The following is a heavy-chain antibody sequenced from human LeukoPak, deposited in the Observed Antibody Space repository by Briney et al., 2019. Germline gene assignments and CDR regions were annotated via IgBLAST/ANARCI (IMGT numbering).Heavy chain of an antibody. CDR1: GFTFSSYW. Sequence: GGSLRLSCAASGFTFSSYWMSWVRQAPGKGLEWVANIKQDGSEKYYADSVKGRFTISRDNAKNSLYLQMNSLRAEDTALYYCAKDLYGSGRWYFDLWGRGTLVTVSS. CDR2: IKQDGSEK. J-gene: IGHJ2*01. CDR3: AKDLYGSGRWYFDL. D-gene: IGHD3-10*01. V-gene: IGHV3-7*03.